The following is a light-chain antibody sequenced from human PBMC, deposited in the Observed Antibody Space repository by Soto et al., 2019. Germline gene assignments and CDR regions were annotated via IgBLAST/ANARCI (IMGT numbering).Light chain of an antibody. V-gene: IGKV2-28*01. CDR2: LGS. CDR3: MQALQTPRT. Sequence: DIVLTQSPLSLPVTPGESASISCRSSQSLLERNGYTYLDWYLQKPGQSPHLLIYLGSNRASGVPDRFSGSGSGTDFTLKISRVETHDVGVYYCMQALQTPRTFGQGTKVEIK. J-gene: IGKJ1*01. CDR1: QSLLERNGYTY.